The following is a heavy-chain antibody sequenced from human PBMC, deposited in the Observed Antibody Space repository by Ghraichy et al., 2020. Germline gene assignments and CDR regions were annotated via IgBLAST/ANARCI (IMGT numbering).Heavy chain of an antibody. J-gene: IGHJ4*02. CDR1: GFTFSSYG. CDR3: AKDTSYYNWNYQDFDY. Sequence: GGSLRLSCAASGFTFSSYGMHWVRQAPGKGLEWVAVISYDGSNKYYADSVKGRFTISRDNSKNTLYLQMNSLRAEDTAVYYCAKDTSYYNWNYQDFDYWGQGTLVTVSS. D-gene: IGHD1-7*01. CDR2: ISYDGSNK. V-gene: IGHV3-30*18.